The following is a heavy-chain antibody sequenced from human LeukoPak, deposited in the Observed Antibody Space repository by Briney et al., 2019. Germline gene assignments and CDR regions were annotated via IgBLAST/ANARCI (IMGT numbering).Heavy chain of an antibody. CDR1: GYTFTSYG. D-gene: IGHD2-2*01. CDR2: ISAYNGNT. Sequence: ASVKVSCKASGYTFTSYGISRVRQAPGQGLEWMGWISAYNGNTDYAQKLQGRVTMTTDTSTSTAYMELRSLRSDDTAVYYCARDAGFYCSSTSCYEIDYWGQGTLVTVSS. V-gene: IGHV1-18*01. J-gene: IGHJ4*02. CDR3: ARDAGFYCSSTSCYEIDY.